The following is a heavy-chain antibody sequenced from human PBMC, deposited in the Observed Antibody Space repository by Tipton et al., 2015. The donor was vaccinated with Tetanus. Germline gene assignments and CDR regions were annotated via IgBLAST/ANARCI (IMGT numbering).Heavy chain of an antibody. J-gene: IGHJ3*01. D-gene: IGHD2-2*01. CDR3: ARRSYCCSSRCFDAFDL. Sequence: TLSLTCTVSGGSMSNNYWSWIRQPPGKGLEWIAYIFHSGSTNYSPSLKSRVAISMDTSKNQISLKLSSVTAADTAVYYCARRSYCCSSRCFDAFDLWGQGTMVTVSS. CDR2: IFHSGST. CDR1: GGSMSNNY. V-gene: IGHV4-59*07.